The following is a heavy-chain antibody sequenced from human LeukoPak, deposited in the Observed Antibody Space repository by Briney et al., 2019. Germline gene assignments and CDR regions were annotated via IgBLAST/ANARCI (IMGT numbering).Heavy chain of an antibody. V-gene: IGHV3-33*01. CDR1: GFTFSTYG. CDR3: ARVDTAMGSLDY. Sequence: GGSLRLSCVASGFTFSTYGMHWVRQAPGQGMEGVAIVWYDGSNENYVDSVKGRFTISRDNAKNTLYLQMNSLGAEDTAVYFCARVDTAMGSLDYWGQGILVTVSS. J-gene: IGHJ4*02. D-gene: IGHD5-18*01. CDR2: VWYDGSNE.